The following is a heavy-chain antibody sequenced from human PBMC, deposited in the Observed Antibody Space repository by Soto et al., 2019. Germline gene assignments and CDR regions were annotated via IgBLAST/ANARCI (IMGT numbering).Heavy chain of an antibody. CDR3: ARDPRYSYGQERFDY. J-gene: IGHJ4*02. CDR2: ISYDGSNK. CDR1: GFTFCSYS. Sequence: GGSPRISFAASGFTFCSYSIHWVRPAPGKGLEWVAVISYDGSNKYYADSVKGRFTISRDNSKNTLYLQMNSLRAEDTAVYYCARDPRYSYGQERFDYWGQGTLVTVSS. V-gene: IGHV3-30-3*01. D-gene: IGHD5-18*01.